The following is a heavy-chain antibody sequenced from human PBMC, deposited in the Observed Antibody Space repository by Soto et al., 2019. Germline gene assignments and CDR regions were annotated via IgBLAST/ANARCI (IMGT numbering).Heavy chain of an antibody. CDR3: ARGRLDEVVDY. J-gene: IGHJ4*02. V-gene: IGHV1-69*02. CDR2: IIPILGIA. D-gene: IGHD2-15*01. Sequence: ASVKVSCKASGGTFSSYTISWVRPAPGQGLESMGRIIPILGIANYAQKFQGRVTINGEKSTSTAYMEMSSLRSEDTAVYYCARGRLDEVVDYWGQGSLVTVSS. CDR1: GGTFSSYT.